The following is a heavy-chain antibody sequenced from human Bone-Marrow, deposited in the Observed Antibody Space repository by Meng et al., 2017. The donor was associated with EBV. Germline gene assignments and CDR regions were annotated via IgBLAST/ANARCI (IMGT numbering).Heavy chain of an antibody. V-gene: IGHV3-21*01. CDR3: ARGGGYSGYDDDY. J-gene: IGHJ4*02. D-gene: IGHD5-12*01. Sequence: EVQLLESGXXXXXPXXAXXRSCAASGFTFSSYSMNWVRQAPGKGLEWVSSISSSSSYIYYADSVKGRFTISRDNAKNSLYLQMNSLRAEDTAVYYCARGGGYSGYDDDYWGQGTLVTVSS. CDR1: GFTFSSYS. CDR2: ISSSSSYI.